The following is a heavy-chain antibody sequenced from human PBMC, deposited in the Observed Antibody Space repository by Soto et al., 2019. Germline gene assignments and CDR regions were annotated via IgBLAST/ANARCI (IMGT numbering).Heavy chain of an antibody. CDR3: ATALSSFSFGMDV. Sequence: SVKVSCKASRVAFSKFIVTWVRQAPGLGLEWVGGIIPIFGTANYAQKFQGRVTITADESTSTSYMEVNNLRSEDTAVYHCATALSSFSFGMDVWGQGTTVTVSS. V-gene: IGHV1-69*13. CDR2: IIPIFGTA. J-gene: IGHJ6*02. D-gene: IGHD3-16*02. CDR1: RVAFSKFI.